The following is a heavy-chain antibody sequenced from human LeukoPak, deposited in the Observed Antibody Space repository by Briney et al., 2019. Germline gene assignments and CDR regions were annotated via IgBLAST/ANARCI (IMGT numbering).Heavy chain of an antibody. CDR1: GFTFSSYS. V-gene: IGHV3-21*01. Sequence: GGSLRLSCAASGFTFSSYSMNWVRQAPGKGLEWVSSISSSSSYIYYADSMKGRFTISRDNAKNSLYLQMNSLRAEDTAAYYCARDMDYGDYEGFDYWGQGTLVTVSS. CDR2: ISSSSSYI. J-gene: IGHJ4*02. D-gene: IGHD4-17*01. CDR3: ARDMDYGDYEGFDY.